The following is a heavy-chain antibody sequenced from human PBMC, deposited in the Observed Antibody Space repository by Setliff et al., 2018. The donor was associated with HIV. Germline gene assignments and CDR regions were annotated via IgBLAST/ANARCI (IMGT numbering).Heavy chain of an antibody. CDR1: GGSISGYY. J-gene: IGHJ4*02. Sequence: ETLSLTCTVSGGSISGYYWSWVRQAPGKGLEWVGRIKSKTDGGTTDYAAPVKGRFTISRDDSKNTLYLQMNSLKTEDTAVYYCTTGTRLVDWGQGALVTVSS. CDR3: TTGTRLVD. D-gene: IGHD2-21*01. CDR2: IKSKTDGGTT. V-gene: IGHV3-15*01.